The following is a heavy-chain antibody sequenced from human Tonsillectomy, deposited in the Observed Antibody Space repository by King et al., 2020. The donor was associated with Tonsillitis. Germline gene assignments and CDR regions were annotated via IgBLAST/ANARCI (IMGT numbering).Heavy chain of an antibody. J-gene: IGHJ3*02. CDR2: IIPIFGTA. CDR1: GGTFSSYG. D-gene: IGHD3-3*01. Sequence: QLVQSGAEVKKPGSSVKVSCKASGGTFSSYGISWVRQAPGQGLEWMGGIIPIFGTANYAQKFQGRVTITAEKSTRPAYMELSSLGSEDTAVYYCARRSVPSPFKIFVRGEAFDIWGQGAMVTVSS. CDR3: ARRSVPSPFKIFVRGEAFDI. V-gene: IGHV1-69*14.